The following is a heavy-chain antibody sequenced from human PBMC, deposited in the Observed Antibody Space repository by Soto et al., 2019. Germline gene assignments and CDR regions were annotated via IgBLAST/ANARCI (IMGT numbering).Heavy chain of an antibody. CDR3: AKDLYGDYGATGED. J-gene: IGHJ4*02. V-gene: IGHV3-23*01. CDR2: IGGSTSST. Sequence: EVQLLESGGGSVRPGGSLRLSCAASGLTFSSYAMTWVRQAPGKGLEWVSAIGGSTSSTYYADSVKGRFTISRDNSKNTLYLQMNSLRAEDTDVYYCAKDLYGDYGATGEDWGQGTLVTVSS. D-gene: IGHD4-17*01. CDR1: GLTFSSYA.